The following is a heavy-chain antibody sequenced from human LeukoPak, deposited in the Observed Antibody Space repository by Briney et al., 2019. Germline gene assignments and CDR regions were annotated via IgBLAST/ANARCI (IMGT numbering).Heavy chain of an antibody. V-gene: IGHV3-48*03. Sequence: GWSLRLSCAASGFTFSSYEMNWVRQAPGKGLEWVSYISSSGSTIYYADSVKGRFTISRDNAKNSLYLQMNSLRAEDTAVYYCARDGGARYSYGYAYFDYWGQGTLVTVSS. D-gene: IGHD5-18*01. CDR3: ARDGGARYSYGYAYFDY. CDR2: ISSSGSTI. CDR1: GFTFSSYE. J-gene: IGHJ4*02.